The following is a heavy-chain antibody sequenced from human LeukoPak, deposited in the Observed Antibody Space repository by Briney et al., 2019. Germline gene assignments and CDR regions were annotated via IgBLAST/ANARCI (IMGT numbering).Heavy chain of an antibody. V-gene: IGHV1-69*13. CDR2: IIPIFGTA. Sequence: SVKVSCKASGGTFSSYAISWVRQAPGQGLEWMGGIIPIFGTANYAQKFQGRVTITADESTSTAYMELSSLRSEDTAVYYCARGSEIAAAGTDAFDIWGQGTMVTVSS. CDR3: ARGSEIAAAGTDAFDI. D-gene: IGHD6-13*01. CDR1: GGTFSSYA. J-gene: IGHJ3*02.